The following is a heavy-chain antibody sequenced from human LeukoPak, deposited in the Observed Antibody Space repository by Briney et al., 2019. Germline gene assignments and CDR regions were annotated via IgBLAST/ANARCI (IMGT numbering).Heavy chain of an antibody. CDR1: RFTFSTYA. V-gene: IGHV3-30*02. Sequence: GGSLRLSRAASRFTFSTYAMHWVRQAPGKGLEWVAFIRYDGSNKDSADSVKGRFTISRDNSKNTVDLQMNSLRAEDTAVYYCAKDKTSFGAAFDIWGQGTMVTVSS. CDR3: AKDKTSFGAAFDI. D-gene: IGHD3-3*01. CDR2: IRYDGSNK. J-gene: IGHJ3*02.